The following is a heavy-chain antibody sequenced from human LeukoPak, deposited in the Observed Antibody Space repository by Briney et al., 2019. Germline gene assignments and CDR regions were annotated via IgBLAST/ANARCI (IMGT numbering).Heavy chain of an antibody. CDR3: ATYWRYFDWLLLDT. D-gene: IGHD3-9*01. J-gene: IGHJ3*02. Sequence: GGSLRLSCEASGLTFGDYWMTWVRQAPGKGPECVANIKQDGSETHYVDSVKGRFTTFRDNAKNSLSLQMNSLRVEDTAMYYCATYWRYFDWLLLDTWGLGTMVTVSS. CDR2: IKQDGSET. CDR1: GLTFGDYW. V-gene: IGHV3-7*05.